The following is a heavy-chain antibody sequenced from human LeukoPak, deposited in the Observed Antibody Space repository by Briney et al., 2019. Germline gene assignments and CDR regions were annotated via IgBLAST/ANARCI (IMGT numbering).Heavy chain of an antibody. Sequence: ASVQISCKVSGYSLVDLSIHWVRQAPGEGLEWMGGFDPEDGDTVYAQKFQGRVTMTEDTSTDTAYMEVSSLTAEDTAVYYCTTVAWEVRDFDLWGQGTLVSVSS. CDR2: FDPEDGDT. J-gene: IGHJ4*02. CDR1: GYSLVDLS. V-gene: IGHV1-24*01. CDR3: TTVAWEVRDFDL. D-gene: IGHD1-26*01.